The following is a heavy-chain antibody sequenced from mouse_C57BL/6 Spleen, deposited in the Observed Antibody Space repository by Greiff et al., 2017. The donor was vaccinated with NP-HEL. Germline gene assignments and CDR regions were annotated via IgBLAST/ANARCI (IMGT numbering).Heavy chain of an antibody. J-gene: IGHJ3*01. D-gene: IGHD2-1*01. V-gene: IGHV1-50*01. CDR2: IDPSDSYT. Sequence: QVQLKQPGAELVKPGASVKLSCKASGYTFTSYWMQWVKQRPGQGLEWIGEIDPSDSYTNYNQKFKGKATLTVDTSSSTAYMQLSSLTSEDSAVYYCVVGYGNSWFAYWGQGTLVTVSA. CDR3: VVGYGNSWFAY. CDR1: GYTFTSYW.